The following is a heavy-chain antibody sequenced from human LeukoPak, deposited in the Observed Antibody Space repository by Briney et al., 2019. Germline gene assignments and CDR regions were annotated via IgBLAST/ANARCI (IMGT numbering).Heavy chain of an antibody. CDR3: ASLDTAMVRFIY. J-gene: IGHJ4*02. Sequence: ASVKVSCKASGYTFTSYGISWVRQAPGQGLEWMGGIILIFGTANYAQKFQGRVTITADKSTSTAYMELSSLRSEDTAVYYCASLDTAMVRFIYWGQGTLVTVSS. CDR2: IILIFGTA. D-gene: IGHD5-18*01. CDR1: GYTFTSYG. V-gene: IGHV1-69*06.